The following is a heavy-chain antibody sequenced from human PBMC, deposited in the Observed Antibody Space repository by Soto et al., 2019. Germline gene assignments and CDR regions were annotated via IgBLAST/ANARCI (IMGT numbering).Heavy chain of an antibody. Sequence: GGSLRLSCAASGFTFSSYDMHWVRQATGKGPEWVSAIGTAGDTYYPGSVKGRFTISRENAKNSLYLQMNSLRAEDTAVYYCARARAQYYYDSSGYPSTNHYGMDVWGQGTTVTVSS. CDR3: ARARAQYYYDSSGYPSTNHYGMDV. CDR1: GFTFSSYD. CDR2: IGTAGDT. V-gene: IGHV3-13*01. D-gene: IGHD3-22*01. J-gene: IGHJ6*02.